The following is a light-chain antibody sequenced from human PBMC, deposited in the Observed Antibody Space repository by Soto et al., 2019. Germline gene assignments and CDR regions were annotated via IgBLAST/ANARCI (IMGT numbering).Light chain of an antibody. CDR1: SSDVGGYNY. CDR3: SSYAGSNMGRV. CDR2: EVS. Sequence: QSALTQPPSASGSPGRSVTISCTGTSSDVGGYNYVSWYQQHPGKAPKLMIYEVSKRPSGVPDRFSGSKSGNTASLTVSGLQAEDEADYYRSSYAGSNMGRVFGTGTKVTVL. V-gene: IGLV2-8*01. J-gene: IGLJ1*01.